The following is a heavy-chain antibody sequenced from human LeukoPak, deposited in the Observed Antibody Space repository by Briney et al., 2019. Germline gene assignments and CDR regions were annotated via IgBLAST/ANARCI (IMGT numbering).Heavy chain of an antibody. J-gene: IGHJ4*02. CDR3: AKDRLELRDSSGWGVFDY. D-gene: IGHD6-19*01. V-gene: IGHV3-23*01. CDR1: GFTFSSYA. CDR2: ISGSGGST. Sequence: PGGSLRLSCAASGFTFSSYAMSWVRQAPGKGLEWVSAISGSGGSTYYADSVKGRFTISRDNSKNTLYLQMNSLRAEDTAVYYCAKDRLELRDSSGWGVFDYWGQGTLVTVSS.